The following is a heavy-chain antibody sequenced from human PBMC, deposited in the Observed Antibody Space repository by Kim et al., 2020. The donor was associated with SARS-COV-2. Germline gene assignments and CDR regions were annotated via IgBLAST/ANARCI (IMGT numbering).Heavy chain of an antibody. D-gene: IGHD3-9*01. V-gene: IGHV4-30-2*04. CDR3: ARWYDDILTVYSEPMYYFDY. J-gene: IGHJ4*02. Sequence: RVTISVDTSKNQFSLKLSSVTAADTAVYYCARWYDDILTVYSEPMYYFDYWGQGTLVTVSS.